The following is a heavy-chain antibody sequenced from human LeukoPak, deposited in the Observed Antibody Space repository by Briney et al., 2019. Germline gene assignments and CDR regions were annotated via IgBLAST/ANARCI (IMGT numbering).Heavy chain of an antibody. D-gene: IGHD3-16*02. CDR1: GGSFSGYY. CDR3: ARLSLEWAGSGVDY. J-gene: IGHJ4*02. Sequence: SETLSLTCAVYGGSFSGYYWSWIRQPPGKGLEWIGEINHSGSTNYNPSLKSRVTISVDTSKNQFSLKLGSVTAADTAVYYCARLSLEWAGSGVDYWGQGTLVTVSS. CDR2: INHSGST. V-gene: IGHV4-34*01.